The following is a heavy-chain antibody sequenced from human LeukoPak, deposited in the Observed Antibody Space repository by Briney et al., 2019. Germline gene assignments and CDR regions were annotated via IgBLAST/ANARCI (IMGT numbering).Heavy chain of an antibody. CDR1: GFTFSSYW. Sequence: GGSLRLSCAASGFTFSSYWMHWVRQAPGKGVEWVSRIRGDGGTTSYADSVRGRFTISRDNAKNSLYLQMNSLRAEDTAVYYCARESPASIWIFDYWGQGTLVTVSS. CDR3: ARESPASIWIFDY. CDR2: IRGDGGTT. V-gene: IGHV3-74*01. J-gene: IGHJ4*02. D-gene: IGHD5-24*01.